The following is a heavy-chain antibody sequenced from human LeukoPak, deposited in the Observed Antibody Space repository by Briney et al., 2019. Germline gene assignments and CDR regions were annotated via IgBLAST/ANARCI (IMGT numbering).Heavy chain of an antibody. CDR2: INPNSGGT. Sequence: ASVKVSCKASGYTFTGYYIHWVRQAPGQGLEWMGWINPNSGGTNYAQKFQGRVTMTRDTSISTAYMELSRLRSDDTAVYYCARDRYSSGWYYFDYWGQGTLVTVSS. D-gene: IGHD6-19*01. CDR1: GYTFTGYY. J-gene: IGHJ4*02. CDR3: ARDRYSSGWYYFDY. V-gene: IGHV1-2*02.